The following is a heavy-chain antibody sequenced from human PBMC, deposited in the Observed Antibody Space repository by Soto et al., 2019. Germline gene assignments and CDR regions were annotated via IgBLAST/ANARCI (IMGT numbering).Heavy chain of an antibody. Sequence: GGSLRLSCAASGFTFSSYGMHWVRQAPGKGLEWVAVISYDGSNKYYADSVKGRFTISRDNSKNTLYLQMNSLRAEDTAVYYCAKENYVWGSYHIDYWGQGTLVTVSS. CDR2: ISYDGSNK. D-gene: IGHD3-16*02. J-gene: IGHJ4*02. CDR1: GFTFSSYG. CDR3: AKENYVWGSYHIDY. V-gene: IGHV3-30*18.